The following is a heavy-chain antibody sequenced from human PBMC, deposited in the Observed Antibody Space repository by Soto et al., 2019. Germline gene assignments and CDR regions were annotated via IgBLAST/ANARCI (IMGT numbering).Heavy chain of an antibody. Sequence: LALTCTVSGGSVSSGSYYWSWIRQPPGKGLEWIGYIYYSGSTNYNPSLKSRVTISVDTSKNQFSLKLSSVTAADTAVYYCARGEYSSSSIDYWGQGTLVTVSS. CDR3: ARGEYSSSSIDY. CDR2: IYYSGST. CDR1: GGSVSSGSYY. V-gene: IGHV4-61*01. D-gene: IGHD6-6*01. J-gene: IGHJ4*02.